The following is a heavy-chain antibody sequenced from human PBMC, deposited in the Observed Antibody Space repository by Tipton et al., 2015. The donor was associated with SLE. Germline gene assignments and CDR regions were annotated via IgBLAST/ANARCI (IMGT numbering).Heavy chain of an antibody. V-gene: IGHV3-30*04. J-gene: IGHJ4*02. CDR3: VVGGFNDFWSGYYSY. D-gene: IGHD3-3*01. CDR1: GFTFSSYA. CDR2: ISYDGSNK. Sequence: SLRLSCAASGFTFSSYALHWVRQAPGKGLEWVAVISYDGSNKYYGDSVKGRFTISRDNSKNTLNLQMNSLRAEDAAVYYCVVGGFNDFWSGYYSYWGQGSLVTVSA.